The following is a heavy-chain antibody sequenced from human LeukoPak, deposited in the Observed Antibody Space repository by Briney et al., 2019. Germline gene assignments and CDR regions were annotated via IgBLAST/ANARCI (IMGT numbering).Heavy chain of an antibody. D-gene: IGHD6-19*01. V-gene: IGHV3-33*01. J-gene: IGHJ4*02. CDR1: GFTLGNPG. Sequence: GRSLRLSCAASGFTLGNPGMHWVRQATFQCLHWAAVIWYDGSNKYYADSVKGRFIISRDNSKNTLYLQMNSLRAEDTAVYYCARDGSSGWYWVDYWGQGTLVTVSS. CDR3: ARDGSSGWYWVDY. CDR2: IWYDGSNK.